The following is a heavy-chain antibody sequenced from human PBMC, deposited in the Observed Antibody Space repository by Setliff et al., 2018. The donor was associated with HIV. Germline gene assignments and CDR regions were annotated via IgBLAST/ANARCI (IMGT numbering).Heavy chain of an antibody. CDR1: GYTFTSYH. V-gene: IGHV1-46*01. CDR2: INPSVART. D-gene: IGHD2-2*01. CDR3: ARLSSAAMWGGGAFDI. J-gene: IGHJ3*02. Sequence: ASVKVSCKASGYTFTSYHLHWVRQAPGRGLEWMGRINPSVARTSYAQKFQGRVTMTSDTSTRTVYMELSGLGFEDTAVYYCARLSSAAMWGGGAFDIWGQGTMVTVSS.